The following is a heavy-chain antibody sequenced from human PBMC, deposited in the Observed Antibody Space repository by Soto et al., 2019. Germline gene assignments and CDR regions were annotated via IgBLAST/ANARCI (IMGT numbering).Heavy chain of an antibody. D-gene: IGHD2-8*01. CDR2: ISYDVSHE. J-gene: IGHJ5*02. Sequence: QVQLVESGGGVVQPGRSLRLSCAASGFTFSNYGMHWVRQTPGKGLDWVAVISYDVSHEFYTVSVKGRFTISRDNSKNTLYRHMNSLKTEDTDMYYCAKETKCCTIGSHFIDNWCDPCGQGTMVTVPS. CDR1: GFTFSNYG. V-gene: IGHV3-30*18. CDR3: AKETKCCTIGSHFIDNWCDP.